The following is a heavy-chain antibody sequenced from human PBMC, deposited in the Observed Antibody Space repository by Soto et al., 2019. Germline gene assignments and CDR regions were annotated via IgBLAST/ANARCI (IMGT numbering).Heavy chain of an antibody. J-gene: IGHJ5*02. CDR2: ISGSGGST. V-gene: IGHV3-23*01. D-gene: IGHD2-2*01. CDR1: GVTLSSYP. Sequence: GGSLRLACAASGVTLSSYPVSWVRQAPGKGLEWVSAISGSGGSTYYADSVKGRFTISRDNSKNTLYLQMNSLRAEDTAVYYCAKDLSPKGPSFPGVVPAAANHNWFDPWGQGTLVTVSS. CDR3: AKDLSPKGPSFPGVVPAAANHNWFDP.